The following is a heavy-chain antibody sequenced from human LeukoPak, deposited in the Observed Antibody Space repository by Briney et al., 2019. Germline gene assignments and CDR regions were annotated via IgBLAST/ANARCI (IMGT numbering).Heavy chain of an antibody. CDR3: ARRKWLVLDY. J-gene: IGHJ4*02. CDR2: IYYSGST. D-gene: IGHD6-19*01. V-gene: IGHV4-59*01. CDR1: GGSISSYY. Sequence: SETLSLTCTVSGGSISSYYWSLIRQPPGKGLEWIGYIYYSGSTNYNPSLKSRVTISVDTSKNQFSLKLSSVTAADTAVYYCARRKWLVLDYWGQGTLVTVSS.